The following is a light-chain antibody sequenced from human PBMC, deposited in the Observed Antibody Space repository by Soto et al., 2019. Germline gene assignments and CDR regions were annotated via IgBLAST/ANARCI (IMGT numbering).Light chain of an antibody. CDR3: SSYTSSSTPLDV. CDR1: SRDVGGYNS. Sequence: QSTLTPPPSLSASPGQSIPIACTGTSRDVGGYNSVSWYQQHPGKAPKLMMYDVSNRPSAASNRFSGSKSGNTASLTISGLQAEEEAEYYCSSYTSSSTPLDVFGTGTKVTVL. V-gene: IGLV2-14*01. CDR2: DVS. J-gene: IGLJ1*01.